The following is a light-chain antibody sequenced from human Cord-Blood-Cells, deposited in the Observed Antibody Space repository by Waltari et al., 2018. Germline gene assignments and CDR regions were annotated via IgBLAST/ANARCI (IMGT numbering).Light chain of an antibody. Sequence: DIQMPQSTSSLSASVVDRLTITCRGNQGISSWVAWYQQRPQKAPKSLLYAASRLQRAVPSTFSGSGSGTDFTHTSSTYQTGDFPAYGCQQYNSYPDRSGQGTTLAIK. J-gene: IGKJ2*03. V-gene: IGKV1D-16*01. CDR3: QQYNSYPDR. CDR2: AAS. CDR1: QGISSW.